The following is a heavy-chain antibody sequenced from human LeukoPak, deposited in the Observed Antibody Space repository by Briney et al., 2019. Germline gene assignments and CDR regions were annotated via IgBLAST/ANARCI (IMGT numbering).Heavy chain of an antibody. Sequence: ASVKVSCKASGYTFTGYYMHWVRQAPGQRLEWMGWINPNSGGTNYAQKFQGRVTMTRDTSISTAYMELSRLRSDDTAVYYCARGGSGYSYGSGGMDVWGQGTTVTVSS. V-gene: IGHV1-2*02. J-gene: IGHJ6*02. CDR1: GYTFTGYY. D-gene: IGHD5-18*01. CDR2: INPNSGGT. CDR3: ARGGSGYSYGSGGMDV.